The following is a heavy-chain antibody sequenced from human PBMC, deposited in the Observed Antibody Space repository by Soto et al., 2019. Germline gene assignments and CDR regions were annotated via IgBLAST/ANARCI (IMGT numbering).Heavy chain of an antibody. CDR3: ARGAVFGRGYSYGPSLFDY. CDR1: GFTFSSYG. V-gene: IGHV3-33*01. Sequence: LRLSCAASGFTFSSYGMHWVRQAPGKGLEWVAVIWYDGSNKYYADSVKGRFTISRDNSKNTLYLQMNSLRAEDTAVYYCARGAVFGRGYSYGPSLFDYWGQGTLVTV. CDR2: IWYDGSNK. J-gene: IGHJ4*02. D-gene: IGHD5-18*01.